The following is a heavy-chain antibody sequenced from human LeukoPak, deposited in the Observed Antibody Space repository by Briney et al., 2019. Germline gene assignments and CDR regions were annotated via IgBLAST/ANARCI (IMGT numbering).Heavy chain of an antibody. CDR3: ARGKGYYGSGSYFDY. D-gene: IGHD3-10*01. CDR1: GYSISSGYY. V-gene: IGHV4-38-2*02. CDR2: IYHSGST. J-gene: IGHJ4*02. Sequence: SETLSLTCTVSGYSISSGYYWGWIRQTPGKGLQWIGSIYHSGSTYYNPSLKSRVTISVDTSKNQFSLKLSSVTAADTAVYYCARGKGYYGSGSYFDYWGQGTLVTVSS.